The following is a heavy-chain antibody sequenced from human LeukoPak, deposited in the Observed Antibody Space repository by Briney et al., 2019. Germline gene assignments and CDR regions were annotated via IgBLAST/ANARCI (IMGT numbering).Heavy chain of an antibody. CDR3: ARDLEAYWYFDL. CDR1: GGSISSYY. J-gene: IGHJ2*01. Sequence: SETLSLTCTVSGGSISSYYWSWIRQPPGKGLEWIGYIYYSGGTNYNPSLKSRVTISVDTSRNQFSLKLSSVTAADTAVYYCARDLEAYWYFDLWGRGTLVTVSS. CDR2: IYYSGGT. V-gene: IGHV4-59*01.